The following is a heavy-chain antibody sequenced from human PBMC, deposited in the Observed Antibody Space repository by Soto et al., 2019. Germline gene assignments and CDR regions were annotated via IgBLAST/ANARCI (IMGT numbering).Heavy chain of an antibody. J-gene: IGHJ5*02. CDR3: AADPYCGDDNWFDP. CDR1: WFTFFTSA. Sequence: ASVRLSCKCSWFTFFTSALQWVLQARGQRLEWIGWIVVGSGNTNYAQKFQERVTITRDMSTNTAYMELSSLRSEDTAVYYCAADPYCGDDNWFDPWGQGTLVTVSS. D-gene: IGHD2-21*01. CDR2: IVVGSGNT. V-gene: IGHV1-58*01.